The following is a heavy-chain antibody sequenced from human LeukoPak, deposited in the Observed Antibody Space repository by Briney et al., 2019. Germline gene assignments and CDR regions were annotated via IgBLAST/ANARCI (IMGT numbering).Heavy chain of an antibody. V-gene: IGHV4-61*02. J-gene: IGHJ6*03. CDR2: IYTTGSS. D-gene: IGHD3-10*01. CDR3: ARESYYYGSGNYYYYMDV. CDR1: GGSISSGSYY. Sequence: SETLSLTCTVSGGSISSGSYYWSWIRQPAGKGLEWIGRIYTTGSSDYNPSLKSRVTISVDTSKNQFSLKLSSVTAADTAVYYCARESYYYGSGNYYYYMDVWGKGTTVTISS.